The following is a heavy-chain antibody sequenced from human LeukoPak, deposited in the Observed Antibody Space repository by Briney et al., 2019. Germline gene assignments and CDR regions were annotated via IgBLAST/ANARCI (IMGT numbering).Heavy chain of an antibody. V-gene: IGHV3-23*01. Sequence: GGSLRLSCAASGFTFSHYWMTWVRQAPGKGLEWVSAISGSGGSTYYADSVKGRFTISRDNSKNTLCLQMNSLRAEDTAVYYCAKGSGYCSGGSCYQNYWGQGTLVTVSS. CDR2: ISGSGGST. CDR3: AKGSGYCSGGSCYQNY. CDR1: GFTFSHYW. J-gene: IGHJ4*02. D-gene: IGHD2-15*01.